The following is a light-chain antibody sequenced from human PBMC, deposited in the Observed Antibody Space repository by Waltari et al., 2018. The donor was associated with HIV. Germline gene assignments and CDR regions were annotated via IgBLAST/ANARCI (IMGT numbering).Light chain of an antibody. Sequence: SYVVSQPPSVSVAPGQTARMTCEGNNVGSKGVHWYQKKPDQAPILVIYYDRDRPSGIPERFSGSNFVNTATRTITSVEAGDEADYYCQVWDSSSDHRGVFGGGTKLTVL. CDR2: YDR. V-gene: IGLV3-21*04. CDR1: NVGSKG. CDR3: QVWDSSSDHRGV. J-gene: IGLJ3*02.